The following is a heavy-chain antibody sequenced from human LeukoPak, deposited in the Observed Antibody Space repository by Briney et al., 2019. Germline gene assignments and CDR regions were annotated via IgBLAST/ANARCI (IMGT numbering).Heavy chain of an antibody. J-gene: IGHJ3*02. V-gene: IGHV4-4*07. D-gene: IGHD3-10*01. CDR1: GGSISNYY. CDR3: AKSNGYGLIDI. Sequence: SETLSLTCTVSGGSISNYYWSWIRQPAGKGLEWIGRIYTSGSTNYNPSLKSRVTMSVDTSKNQFSLKLTSVTAADTAVYYCAKSNGYGLIDIWGQGTMVTVSS. CDR2: IYTSGST.